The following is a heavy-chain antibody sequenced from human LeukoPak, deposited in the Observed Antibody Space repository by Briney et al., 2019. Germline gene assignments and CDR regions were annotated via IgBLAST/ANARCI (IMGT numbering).Heavy chain of an antibody. D-gene: IGHD4-11*01. CDR3: ARASVTTWSYYYYYMDV. CDR2: IYHSGST. J-gene: IGHJ6*03. V-gene: IGHV4-38-2*01. Sequence: SETLSLTCAVSGYSISSGYYWGWVRQPPGKGLEWIGSIYHSGSTYYNPSLKSRVTMSVDTSKNQFSLKLSSVTAADTAVYYCARASVTTWSYYYYYMDVWGKGTTVTVSS. CDR1: GYSISSGYY.